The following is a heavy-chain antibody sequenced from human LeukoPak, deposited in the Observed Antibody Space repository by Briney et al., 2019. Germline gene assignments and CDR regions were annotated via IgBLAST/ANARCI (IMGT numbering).Heavy chain of an antibody. CDR1: GGSFTSHY. Sequence: SETLSLTCTVSGGSFTSHYWSWIRQPAGKGLEWIGRISGSGSTNYNPSLKSRVTMSIDTSRNQFSLKLSSVTAADTAIYYCGRDSHGGSGWFGFFDYWGQSTLVTVSS. V-gene: IGHV4-4*07. D-gene: IGHD6-19*01. CDR2: ISGSGST. CDR3: GRDSHGGSGWFGFFDY. J-gene: IGHJ4*02.